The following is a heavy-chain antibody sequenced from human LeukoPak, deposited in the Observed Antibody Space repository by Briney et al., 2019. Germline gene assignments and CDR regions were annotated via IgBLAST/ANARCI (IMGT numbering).Heavy chain of an antibody. CDR3: ARVLYYYDMGPGCFQH. V-gene: IGHV4-59*12. CDR1: GGSISSYY. CDR2: IFYSGST. Sequence: PSETLSLTCTVSGGSISSYYWSWIRQPPGKGLEWIGYIFYSGSTNYNPSLESRLTISLDTSKKQFSLRLSSVTAADTAVYYCARVLYYYDMGPGCFQHWGQGTLVTVSS. D-gene: IGHD3-22*01. J-gene: IGHJ1*01.